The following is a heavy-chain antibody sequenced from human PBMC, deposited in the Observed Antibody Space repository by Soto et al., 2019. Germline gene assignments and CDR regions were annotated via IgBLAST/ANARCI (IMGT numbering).Heavy chain of an antibody. CDR1: GFTFSSYA. Sequence: QVQLVESGGGVILPGGSLRLSCAASGFTFSSYAMHWVRQAPGTGPEWVAATSSDGTDNVYADSVSGRFTISRDNSKNTLYLQMNSLRAEDTAVYYCAKVRSTTIFDVVSLFDYWGQGTLVTVSS. CDR2: TSSDGTDN. J-gene: IGHJ4*02. D-gene: IGHD3-3*01. CDR3: AKVRSTTIFDVVSLFDY. V-gene: IGHV3-30*04.